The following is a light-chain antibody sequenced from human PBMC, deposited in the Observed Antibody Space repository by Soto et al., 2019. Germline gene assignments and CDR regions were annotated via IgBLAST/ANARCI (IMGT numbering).Light chain of an antibody. CDR2: DAS. CDR1: QTVQNV. Sequence: EIVLTQSPGTLSLSAGGRATLAFMASQTVQNVFAWYQPKHGQAPRHLIMDASYRATGIPGRFSGSGSGTDFTLTISSLEAEDFAVYYCQQRSDWPPTFGQGTKVDIK. CDR3: QQRSDWPPT. J-gene: IGKJ1*01. V-gene: IGKV3-11*01.